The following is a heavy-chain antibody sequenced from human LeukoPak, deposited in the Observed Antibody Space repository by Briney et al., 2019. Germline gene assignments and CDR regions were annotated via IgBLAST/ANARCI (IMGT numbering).Heavy chain of an antibody. V-gene: IGHV1-2*02. CDR2: VNPNIGDI. J-gene: IGHJ4*02. CDR3: ARSLPYDNRNPHFDY. CDR1: VYTFTGYY. D-gene: IGHD3-22*01. Sequence: ASVNVSCTSSVYTFTGYYIHWVRQAPGQGLEWMGWVNPNIGDIVYALRFQGRVTMTRDTSITTVYMELSRLRSDDTAVYYCARSLPYDNRNPHFDYWGQGTLVTVSS.